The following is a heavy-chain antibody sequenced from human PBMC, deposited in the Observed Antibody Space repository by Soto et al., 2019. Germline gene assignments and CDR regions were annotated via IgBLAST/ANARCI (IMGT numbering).Heavy chain of an antibody. CDR1: GFTFRWFG. D-gene: IGHD4-17*01. CDR3: ARVTVTYFDY. J-gene: IGHJ4*02. V-gene: IGHV3-30*03. Sequence: GGSLRLSCAGSGFTFRWFGMNWVRQAPGKVLEWVARISNDGSNEYYVDSVKGRFTISRDNSKHTLYLQMNSLRAEDTAVYYCARVTVTYFDYWGQGTLVTVSS. CDR2: ISNDGSNE.